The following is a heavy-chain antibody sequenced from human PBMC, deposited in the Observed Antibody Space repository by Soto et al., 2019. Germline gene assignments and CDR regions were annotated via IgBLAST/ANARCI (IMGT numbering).Heavy chain of an antibody. CDR1: GGSISSGGYS. D-gene: IGHD3-9*01. V-gene: IGHV4-30-2*01. CDR2: IYHSGSS. CDR3: ARTTILTGYGNWFDP. Sequence: SETLSLTCAVSGGSISSGGYSWSWIRQPPGKGLEWIGYIYHSGSSYYNPSLKSRVTISVDRSKNQFSLKRSSVTAADTAVYYCARTTILTGYGNWFDPWGQGTLVTVSS. J-gene: IGHJ5*02.